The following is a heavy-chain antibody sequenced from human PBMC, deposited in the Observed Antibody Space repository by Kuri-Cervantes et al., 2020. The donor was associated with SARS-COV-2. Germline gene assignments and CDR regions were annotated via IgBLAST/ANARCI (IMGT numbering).Heavy chain of an antibody. V-gene: IGHV4-59*08. CDR2: IYYSGST. D-gene: IGHD3-22*01. J-gene: IGHJ5*02. CDR1: GGSISSYY. Sequence: SETLSLTCTVSGGSISSYYWSWIRQPPGQGLEWIGYIYYSGSTNYNPSLKSRVTISVDTSKNQFPLKLSSVTAADTAVYYCARLSYYYDSSGYYGGNWFDPWGQGTLVTVSS. CDR3: ARLSYYYDSSGYYGGNWFDP.